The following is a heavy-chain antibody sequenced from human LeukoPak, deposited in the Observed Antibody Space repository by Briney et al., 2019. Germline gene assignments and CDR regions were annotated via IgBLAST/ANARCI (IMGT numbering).Heavy chain of an antibody. CDR1: GYSFTTYW. Sequence: GESLKISCQSSGYSFTTYWIGWVRQMPGKGLEWMGIVYPDDSDTKYSPSFRGHVTISADRSSRTAYLQWSSLKASDTDMYYCAKGTLVGGFDYWGQGTLVTVSS. CDR2: VYPDDSDT. V-gene: IGHV5-51*01. D-gene: IGHD3-10*01. J-gene: IGHJ4*02. CDR3: AKGTLVGGFDY.